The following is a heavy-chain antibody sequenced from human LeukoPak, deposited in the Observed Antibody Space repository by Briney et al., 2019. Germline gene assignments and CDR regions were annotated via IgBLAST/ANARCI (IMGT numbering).Heavy chain of an antibody. D-gene: IGHD3-10*01. Sequence: SETLSLTCTVSGGSISSYYWSWIRQPPGKGLEWIGYIYYSGSTNYNPSLKSRVTISVDTSKNQFSLKLSSVTAADTAVYYCARSSSRALAFDIWGQGTTVTVSS. CDR2: IYYSGST. CDR3: ARSSSRALAFDI. CDR1: GGSISSYY. J-gene: IGHJ3*02. V-gene: IGHV4-59*01.